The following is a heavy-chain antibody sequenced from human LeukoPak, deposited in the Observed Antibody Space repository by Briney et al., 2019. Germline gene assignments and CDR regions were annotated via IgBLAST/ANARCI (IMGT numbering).Heavy chain of an antibody. CDR1: GGSFSGYY. CDR3: ARAKYGYFDY. V-gene: IGHV4-34*01. J-gene: IGHJ4*02. CDR2: INHSGST. Sequence: SETLSLTCAVYGGSFSGYYWSWIRQPPGKGLEWIGEINHSGSTNYNPSLKSRVTISVDRSKNQFSLKLSSVTAADTAVYYCARAKYGYFDYWGQGTLVTVSS. D-gene: IGHD2-8*01.